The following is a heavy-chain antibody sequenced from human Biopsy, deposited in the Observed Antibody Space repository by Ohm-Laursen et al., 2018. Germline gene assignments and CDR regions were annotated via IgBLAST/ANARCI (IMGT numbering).Heavy chain of an antibody. CDR1: AFNFSSYW. J-gene: IGHJ4*02. V-gene: IGHV3-74*01. Sequence: SLRLSCAASAFNFSSYWMHWVRQVPGKGPAWVSRIDSDGSTTRYADAVQGRFRISRDSAKDTLYLQMNSLRADDTAVYYCASGPRGFRHWGRGTLVTVSS. CDR2: IDSDGSTT. D-gene: IGHD3/OR15-3a*01. CDR3: ASGPRGFRH.